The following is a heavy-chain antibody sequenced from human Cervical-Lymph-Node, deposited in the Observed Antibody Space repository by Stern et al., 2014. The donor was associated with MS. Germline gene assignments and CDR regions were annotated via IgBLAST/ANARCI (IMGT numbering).Heavy chain of an antibody. CDR1: GFTFSSYG. J-gene: IGHJ4*02. D-gene: IGHD2-8*01. V-gene: IGHV3-30*03. CDR3: ARDYEDTSMLFDH. CDR2: ISYDGNHK. Sequence: VQLEESGGAVVQPGRSLRLSCAASGFTFSSYGMHWVRQAPGQGLEWVTVISYDGNHKYYAASVKGRFTISRDNSKNTLHLQMNSVTPDDTALYYCARDYEDTSMLFDHWGQGTLVTVSS.